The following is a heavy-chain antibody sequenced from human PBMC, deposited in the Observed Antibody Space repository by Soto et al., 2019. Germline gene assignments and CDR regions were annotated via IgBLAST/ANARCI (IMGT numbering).Heavy chain of an antibody. CDR2: ISYIGNT. V-gene: IGHV4-30-4*01. J-gene: IGHJ4*02. CDR3: ARDRGVEETGYDWDL. CDR1: GASIKSGDYY. Sequence: QVQLQESGPGLVRPSQTLSLTCSVSGASIKSGDYYWNWIRQSPGKGLEWIGYISYIGNTYYNPSVRSRVTISLDTSMNRFSLDLRSVTAADTAVYFCARDRGVEETGYDWDLWGQGVLVTVSS. D-gene: IGHD5-12*01.